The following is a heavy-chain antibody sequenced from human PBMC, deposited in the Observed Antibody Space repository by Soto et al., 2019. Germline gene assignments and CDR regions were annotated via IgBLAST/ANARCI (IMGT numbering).Heavy chain of an antibody. CDR3: ARDVVVPADWGFYYYYGMDV. Sequence: GGSLRLSCAASGFTVSSNYMSWVRQAPGKGLEWVSVIYSGGSTYYADSVKGRFTISRDNSKNTLYLQMNSLRAEDTAVYYCARDVVVPADWGFYYYYGMDVWGQGTTVTVSS. D-gene: IGHD2-2*01. J-gene: IGHJ6*02. V-gene: IGHV3-53*01. CDR2: IYSGGST. CDR1: GFTVSSNY.